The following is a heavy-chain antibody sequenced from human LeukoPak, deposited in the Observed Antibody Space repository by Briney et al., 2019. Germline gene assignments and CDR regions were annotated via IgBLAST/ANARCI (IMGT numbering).Heavy chain of an antibody. Sequence: ASVKVSCKAIGYTFTSYGISWVRQAPGQGLEWMGWISAYNGNTNYAQKLQGRVTMTTDTSTSTAYMELRSLRSDDTAVYYCARVPLILFGELCYFDYWGQGTLVTVSS. CDR2: ISAYNGNT. J-gene: IGHJ4*02. CDR1: GYTFTSYG. V-gene: IGHV1-18*01. CDR3: ARVPLILFGELCYFDY. D-gene: IGHD3-10*01.